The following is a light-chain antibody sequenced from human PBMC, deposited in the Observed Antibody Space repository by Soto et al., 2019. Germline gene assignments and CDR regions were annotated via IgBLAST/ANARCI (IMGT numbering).Light chain of an antibody. Sequence: DIQMTQSPSTLSASVGDRVTITCRASQSISSWLAWYQQKPGKAPKLLIYKASSLESGVPSRFSGSGSGTEFTLTVSRLHPHDLATYYCQLYYTYSTFGQGTKVEIK. J-gene: IGKJ1*01. V-gene: IGKV1-5*03. CDR3: QLYYTYST. CDR2: KAS. CDR1: QSISSW.